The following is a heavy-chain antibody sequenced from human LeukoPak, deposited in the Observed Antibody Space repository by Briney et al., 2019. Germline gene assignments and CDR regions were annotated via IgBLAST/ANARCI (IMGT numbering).Heavy chain of an antibody. CDR2: INPSGGST. V-gene: IGHV1-46*01. Sequence: ASVKVSCKVSGYTLTELSMHWVRQAPGQGLEWMGIINPSGGSTSYAQKFQGRVTMTRDTSTSTVYMELSSLRSEDTAVYYCARVNGMATINAFDIWGQGTMVTVSS. CDR3: ARVNGMATINAFDI. J-gene: IGHJ3*02. D-gene: IGHD5-24*01. CDR1: GYTLTELS.